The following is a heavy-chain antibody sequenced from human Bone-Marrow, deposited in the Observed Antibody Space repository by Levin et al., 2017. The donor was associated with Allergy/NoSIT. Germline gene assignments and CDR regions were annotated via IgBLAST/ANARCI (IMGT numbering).Heavy chain of an antibody. J-gene: IGHJ6*02. V-gene: IGHV1-24*01. CDR1: GYTLTELS. CDR3: ATTTIAVAGTGYYYYGMDG. Sequence: ASVKVSCKVSGYTLTELSMHWVRQAPGKGLEWMGGFDPEDGETIYAQKFQGRVTMTEDTSTDTAYMELSSLRSEDTAVYYCATTTIAVAGTGYYYYGMDGWGQGTTVTVSS. CDR2: FDPEDGET. D-gene: IGHD6-19*01.